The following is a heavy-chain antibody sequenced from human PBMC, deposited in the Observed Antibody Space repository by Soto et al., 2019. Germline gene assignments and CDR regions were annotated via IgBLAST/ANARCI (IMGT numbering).Heavy chain of an antibody. V-gene: IGHV1-18*01. J-gene: IGHJ4*02. Sequence: QGQLVQSGVEVKKPGASVKVSCKASGYTFTDYGISWVRQAPGQGLEWMGWISAYNGNTNYAQNLQERGAMTTDTSTSTAYMELRSLGSDDTAGYYCARDRSTHDYWGQGPLIAVSS. CDR3: ARDRSTHDY. CDR2: ISAYNGNT. D-gene: IGHD1-1*01. CDR1: GYTFTDYG.